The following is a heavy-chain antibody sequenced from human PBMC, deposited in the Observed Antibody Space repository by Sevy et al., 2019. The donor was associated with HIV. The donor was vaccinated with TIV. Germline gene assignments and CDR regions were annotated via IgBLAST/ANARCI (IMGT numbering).Heavy chain of an antibody. V-gene: IGHV3-74*01. CDR1: GFTFSSYW. J-gene: IGHJ5*02. CDR3: ARDRSGSYHVSDNWFDP. CDR2: IKSDGSST. Sequence: GGSLRLSCAASGFTFSSYWMHWVRQVPGKGLVWVSRIKSDGSSTSYADSVKGRFTISRDNAKNTLYLQMNSLRAEDTAVYYCARDRSGSYHVSDNWFDPWGQRTLVTDSS. D-gene: IGHD1-26*01.